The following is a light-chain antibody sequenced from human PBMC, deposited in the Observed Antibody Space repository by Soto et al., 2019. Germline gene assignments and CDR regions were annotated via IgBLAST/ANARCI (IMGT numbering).Light chain of an antibody. Sequence: EIVLTQSPGTLSLSPGERATLSCRASQSVSSDYLAWYQQKPGQAPRLLIYGTSSRATGIPDRFSGSGSGTDFTLTISRREPEDFAVYYCHQYGGSPPVTFGPGTNLEIK. CDR3: HQYGGSPPVT. V-gene: IGKV3-20*01. CDR1: QSVSSDY. J-gene: IGKJ2*01. CDR2: GTS.